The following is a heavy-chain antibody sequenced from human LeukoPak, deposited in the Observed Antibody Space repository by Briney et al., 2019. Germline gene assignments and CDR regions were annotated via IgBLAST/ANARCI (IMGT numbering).Heavy chain of an antibody. V-gene: IGHV3-21*01. CDR2: ISPVSTYT. D-gene: IGHD2/OR15-2a*01. CDR3: VRDVSRRIGMDV. J-gene: IGHJ6*02. Sequence: GSLRLSCLASGFSFNSYTMNWVREAPGKGLEWVSTISPVSTYTWYAESVKGRFTISRDNPKNSLYLQMDSLRTEDTAVYYCVRDVSRRIGMDVWGQGTTVTVSS. CDR1: GFSFNSYT.